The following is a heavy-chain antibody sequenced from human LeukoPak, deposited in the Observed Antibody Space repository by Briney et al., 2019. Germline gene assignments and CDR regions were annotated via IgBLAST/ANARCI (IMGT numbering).Heavy chain of an antibody. J-gene: IGHJ4*02. CDR2: IYHSGST. V-gene: IGHV4-59*01. CDR3: ARDRPYYFGSGSYYDGFDS. Sequence: SETLSLTCTVSGSSISRYYWSWLRQPPGKGLEWIGYIYHSGSTNYSPSLESRVTISLDTSKNQFSLNLSSVTAADTAVYYCARDRPYYFGSGSYYDGFDSWGQGTLVTVSS. CDR1: GSSISRYY. D-gene: IGHD3-10*01.